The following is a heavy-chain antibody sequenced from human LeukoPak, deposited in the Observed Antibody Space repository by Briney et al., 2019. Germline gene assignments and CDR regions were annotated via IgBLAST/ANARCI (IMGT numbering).Heavy chain of an antibody. CDR3: ARQSENTAMAIDY. Sequence: KTSETLSLTCTVSGYSISSGYYWGWVRQPPGKGLEWIGEIYHSGSTNYNPSLKSRVTISVDKSKNQFSLKLSSVTAADTAVYYCARQSENTAMAIDYRGQGTLVTVSS. J-gene: IGHJ4*02. CDR2: IYHSGST. CDR1: GYSISSGYY. D-gene: IGHD5-18*01. V-gene: IGHV4-38-2*02.